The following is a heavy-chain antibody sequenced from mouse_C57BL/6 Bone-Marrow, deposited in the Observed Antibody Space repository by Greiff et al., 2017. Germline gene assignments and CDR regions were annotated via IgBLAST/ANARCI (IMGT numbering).Heavy chain of an antibody. CDR2: IDPSDSYT. J-gene: IGHJ2*01. CDR1: GYTFTSYW. V-gene: IGHV1-69*01. Sequence: QVQLQQPGAELVMPGASVKLSCKASGYTFTSYWMHWVKPRPGQGLEWIGEIDPSDSYTNYNQPFKGKSTLTVDKSSSTANMQLSSLTSENSAVYYCTRYLYAYYFDYWGQGTTLTVSS. D-gene: IGHD1-3*01. CDR3: TRYLYAYYFDY.